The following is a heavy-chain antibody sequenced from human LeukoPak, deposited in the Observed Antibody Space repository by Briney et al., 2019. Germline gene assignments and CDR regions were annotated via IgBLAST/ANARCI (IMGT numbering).Heavy chain of an antibody. CDR3: ARILATYYDFWSGPQYFDL. J-gene: IGHJ2*01. CDR1: GGSISSGGYY. D-gene: IGHD3-3*01. Sequence: TLSLTCTVSGGSISSGGYYWSWIRQHPGKGLEWIGYIYYSGSTYYNPSLKSRVTISVDTSKNQFSLKLSSVTAADTAVYYCARILATYYDFWSGPQYFDLWGRGTLVTVSS. V-gene: IGHV4-31*03. CDR2: IYYSGST.